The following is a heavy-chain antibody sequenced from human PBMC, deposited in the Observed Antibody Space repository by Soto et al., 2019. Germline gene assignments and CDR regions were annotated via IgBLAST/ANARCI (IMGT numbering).Heavy chain of an antibody. D-gene: IGHD2-2*01. CDR2: ISAYNGNT. CDR1: GYTFTSYG. J-gene: IGHJ4*02. Sequence: ASVKVSCKASGYTFTSYGISWVRQAPGQGLEWMGWISAYNGNTNYAQKLQGRVTMTTDTSTSTAYMELRSLRSDDTAVYYCARDVNWEYQLLWMAPFDYWGQGTLVTVSS. CDR3: ARDVNWEYQLLWMAPFDY. V-gene: IGHV1-18*01.